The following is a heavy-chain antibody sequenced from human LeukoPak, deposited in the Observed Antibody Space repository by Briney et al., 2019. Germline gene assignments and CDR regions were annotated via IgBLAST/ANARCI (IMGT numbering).Heavy chain of an antibody. CDR2: ISGDSNYI. V-gene: IGHV3-21*04. Sequence: GGSLRLSCVVSGFTFNTYTINWVRQAPGKGLEWVSAISGDSNYIYYADSVKGRFTISRDNTKNSLYLQMNSLRAEDMALYYCTKEPLDYWGQGTLVTVSS. CDR3: TKEPLDY. CDR1: GFTFNTYT. J-gene: IGHJ4*02.